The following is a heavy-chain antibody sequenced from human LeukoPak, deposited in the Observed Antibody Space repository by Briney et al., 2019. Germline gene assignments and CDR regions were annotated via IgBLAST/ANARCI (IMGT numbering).Heavy chain of an antibody. V-gene: IGHV3-21*01. CDR3: ARSCSSTSCYDRFAFDY. D-gene: IGHD2-2*01. CDR1: GFTFSSYS. J-gene: IGHJ4*02. CDR2: ISSSSSYI. Sequence: PGGSLRLSCAASGFTFSSYSMNWVRQAPGKGLEWVSSISSSSSYIYYADSVKGRFTISRDNAKNSLYLQMNSLRAEDTAVHYCARSCSSTSCYDRFAFDYWGQGTLVTVSS.